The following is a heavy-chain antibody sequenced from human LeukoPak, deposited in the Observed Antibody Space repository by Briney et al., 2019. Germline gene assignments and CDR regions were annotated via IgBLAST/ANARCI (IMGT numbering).Heavy chain of an antibody. D-gene: IGHD6-19*01. Sequence: ISGRGDSAYYAEPVKGRFSISRDNSKDTLYLQMNSLSAEDTAVHYCAKDLAVTIDYYYYYMDVWGKGTTVTVSS. J-gene: IGHJ6*03. CDR3: AKDLAVTIDYYYYYMDV. CDR2: ISGRGDSA. V-gene: IGHV3-23*01.